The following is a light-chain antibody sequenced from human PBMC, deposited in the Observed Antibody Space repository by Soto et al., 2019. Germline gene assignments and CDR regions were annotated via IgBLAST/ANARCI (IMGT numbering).Light chain of an antibody. CDR3: QQYSSYSPYT. J-gene: IGKJ2*01. CDR2: EAS. CDR1: QTVYTW. Sequence: DIQMTQSPSTLSASIGDRVTITCRASQTVYTWLAWYQQKPGTAPKLLIYEASTLHSGVPSRFTGSGSGTEFTLVIGRLQPDDFATYYCQQYSSYSPYTFGQGTKVEI. V-gene: IGKV1-5*03.